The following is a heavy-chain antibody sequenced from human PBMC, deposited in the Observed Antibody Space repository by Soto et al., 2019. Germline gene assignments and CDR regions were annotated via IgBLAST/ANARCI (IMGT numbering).Heavy chain of an antibody. V-gene: IGHV4-4*02. Sequence: PSETLSLTCAVSGGSISSSNWWRWVRQPPGKGLEWIGEIYHSGSTNYNPSLKSRVTISVDKSKNQFSLKLSSVTAADTAVYYCARDLYCSSTSCPRHACDIWGQGTMVTVSS. CDR1: GGSISSSNW. D-gene: IGHD2-2*01. CDR2: IYHSGST. J-gene: IGHJ3*02. CDR3: ARDLYCSSTSCPRHACDI.